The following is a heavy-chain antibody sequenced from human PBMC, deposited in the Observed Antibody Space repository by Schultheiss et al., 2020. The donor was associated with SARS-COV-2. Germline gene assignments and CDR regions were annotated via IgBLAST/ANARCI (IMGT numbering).Heavy chain of an antibody. CDR3: ARAYDSSPFDY. D-gene: IGHD3-22*01. J-gene: IGHJ4*02. CDR2: INPNSGGT. CDR1: GYTFTSYG. Sequence: ASVKVSCKASGYTFTSYGISWVRQAPGQGLEWMGWINPNSGGTNYAQKFQGRVTMTRDTSISTAYMELSRLRSDDTAVYYCARAYDSSPFDYWGQGTLVTVSS. V-gene: IGHV1-2*02.